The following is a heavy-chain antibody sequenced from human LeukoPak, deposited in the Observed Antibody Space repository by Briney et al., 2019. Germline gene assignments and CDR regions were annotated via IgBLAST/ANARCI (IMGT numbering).Heavy chain of an antibody. D-gene: IGHD3-3*01. CDR3: ASSAYDFWSGPSYNWFDT. Sequence: PGGSLRLSCAASGFTFSDYYMSWIRQAPGKGLERVSYISGSGSTIYYADSVKGRFTISRDNAQNSLNLQMNSLRAEDTAVYYCASSAYDFWSGPSYNWFDTWGPGTLVTVSS. J-gene: IGHJ5*02. V-gene: IGHV3-11*04. CDR2: ISGSGSTI. CDR1: GFTFSDYY.